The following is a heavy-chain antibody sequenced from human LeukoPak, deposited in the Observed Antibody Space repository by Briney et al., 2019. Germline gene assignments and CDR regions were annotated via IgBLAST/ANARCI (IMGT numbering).Heavy chain of an antibody. CDR1: GFTFDDYA. D-gene: IGHD2-21*02. CDR2: ISWNSGSI. Sequence: GGSLRLSCAASGFTFDDYAMHWVRQAPGKGLEWVSGISWNSGSIGYADSVKGRLTISRDNAKNSLYLQMNSLRAEDTALYYCAKELSSYCGGDCYSSPGMDVWGQGTTVTVSS. V-gene: IGHV3-9*01. CDR3: AKELSSYCGGDCYSSPGMDV. J-gene: IGHJ6*02.